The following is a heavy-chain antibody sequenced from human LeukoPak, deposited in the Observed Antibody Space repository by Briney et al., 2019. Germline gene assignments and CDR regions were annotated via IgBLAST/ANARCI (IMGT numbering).Heavy chain of an antibody. CDR3: ARQDCSSTSCDFWSGYYVYNWFDP. CDR1: GYGFTSYW. Sequence: GESLKISCKGSGYGFTSYWIGWVRQMPGKGLEWMGIIYPGDSDTRYSTSFQGQVTISADKSISTAYLQWSSLKASDTAMYYCARQDCSSTSCDFWSGYYVYNWFDPWGQGTLVTVS. D-gene: IGHD3-3*01. CDR2: IYPGDSDT. V-gene: IGHV5-51*01. J-gene: IGHJ5*02.